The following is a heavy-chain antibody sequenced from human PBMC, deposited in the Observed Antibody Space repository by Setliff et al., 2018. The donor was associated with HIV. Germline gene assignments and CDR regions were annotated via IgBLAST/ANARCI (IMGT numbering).Heavy chain of an antibody. Sequence: GESLTISCKGSGYSFTNYWIGWVRQVPGKGLEWMGIIYPADSDTRYSPSFQGQVTISADKYVSTAYLQWSSLSASDTAVYYCSRASDPSHRMPPTNYYYYMDVWGKGTKVTVSS. D-gene: IGHD2-2*01. J-gene: IGHJ6*03. CDR1: GYSFTNYW. CDR3: SRASDPSHRMPPTNYYYYMDV. V-gene: IGHV5-51*01. CDR2: IYPADSDT.